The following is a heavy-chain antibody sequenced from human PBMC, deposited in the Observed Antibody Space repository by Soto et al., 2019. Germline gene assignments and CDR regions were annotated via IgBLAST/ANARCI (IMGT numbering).Heavy chain of an antibody. V-gene: IGHV1-18*01. Sequence: ASVKVSCKAPGYTFTRFHIGWVRQAPGQGLEFMGWISAFHGSTNYAQKFQGRVTMTTDTPTSTAYMELRSLRSDDTAVYYCARLYASGWPRSYFDYWGHGTLVTVSS. D-gene: IGHD6-19*01. CDR2: ISAFHGST. J-gene: IGHJ4*01. CDR3: ARLYASGWPRSYFDY. CDR1: GYTFTRFH.